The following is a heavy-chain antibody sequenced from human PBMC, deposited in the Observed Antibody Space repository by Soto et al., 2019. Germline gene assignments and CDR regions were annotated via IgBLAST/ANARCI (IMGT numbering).Heavy chain of an antibody. Sequence: PSDTLSLTWFFSGAYTRGADSYCFLIRKPPGKGLEWICYIAYSGDTYYNPSLRRRVTISADRSENKFSLTLKSVTAADTAVYFCARDFERSAIGPWGQGTSVTVSS. V-gene: IGHV4-30-4*02. D-gene: IGHD3-9*01. CDR1: GAYTRGADSY. J-gene: IGHJ5*02. CDR2: IAYSGDT. CDR3: ARDFERSAIGP.